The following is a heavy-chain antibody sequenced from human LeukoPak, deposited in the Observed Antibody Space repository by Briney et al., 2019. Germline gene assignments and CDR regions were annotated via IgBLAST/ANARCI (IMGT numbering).Heavy chain of an antibody. V-gene: IGHV3-64*01. CDR1: GFTFSSYA. CDR2: ISSNGGST. J-gene: IGHJ3*02. D-gene: IGHD2-15*01. CDR3: ARGYSRAAFDI. Sequence: GGSLRLSCAASGFTFSSYAMHWVRQAPGKGLEYVSAISSNGGSTYYANSVKGRFTISRDNSKNTLYLQMGSLRAEDTALYYCARGYSRAAFDIWGQGTVVAVSS.